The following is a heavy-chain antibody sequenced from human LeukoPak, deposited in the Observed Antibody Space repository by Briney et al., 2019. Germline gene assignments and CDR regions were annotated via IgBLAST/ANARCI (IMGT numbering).Heavy chain of an antibody. CDR2: IYYSGST. CDR3: ATFARNPPNNWFDP. J-gene: IGHJ5*02. V-gene: IGHV4-59*12. CDR1: GGSISSYY. Sequence: SETLSLTCTVSGGSISSYYWSWIRQPPGKGLEWIGYIYYSGSTNYNPSLKSRVTISVDTSKNQFSLKLSSVTAADTAVYYCATFARNPPNNWFDPWGQGTLVTVSS.